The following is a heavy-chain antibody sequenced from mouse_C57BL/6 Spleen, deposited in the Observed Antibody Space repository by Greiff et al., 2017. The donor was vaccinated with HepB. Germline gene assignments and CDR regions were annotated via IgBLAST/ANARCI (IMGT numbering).Heavy chain of an antibody. CDR3: AKIYYDYGGFAY. CDR2: ISSGGSYT. J-gene: IGHJ3*01. D-gene: IGHD2-4*01. Sequence: EVKVVESGGDLVKPGGSLKLSCAASGFTFSSYGMSWVRQTPDKRLEWVATISSGGSYTYYPDSVKGRFTISRDNAKNTLYLQMSSLKSEDTAMYYCAKIYYDYGGFAYWGQGTLVTVSA. CDR1: GFTFSSYG. V-gene: IGHV5-6*01.